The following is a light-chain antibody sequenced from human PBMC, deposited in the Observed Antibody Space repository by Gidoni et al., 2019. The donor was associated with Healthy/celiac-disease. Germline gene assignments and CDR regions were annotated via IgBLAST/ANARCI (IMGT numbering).Light chain of an antibody. V-gene: IGKV3-15*01. CDR3: QQYSNWPQT. J-gene: IGKJ1*01. Sequence: PPTRSVSPGERATLSCRASQSVSSNLAWYQQKPGQAPRLLIYGASTRATGIPARFSGSGSGTEFTLTISSLQSEDFAVYYCQQYSNWPQTFGQGTKVEIK. CDR1: QSVSSN. CDR2: GAS.